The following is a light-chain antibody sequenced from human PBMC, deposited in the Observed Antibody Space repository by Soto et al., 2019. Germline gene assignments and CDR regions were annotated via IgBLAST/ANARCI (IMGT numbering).Light chain of an antibody. CDR2: NTS. CDR1: SSNIGSHT. Sequence: QSVLTQPPSASGTPGQRVTISCSGSSSNIGSHTVNWYQQLPGTAPRLLIYNTSQRPSGVPDRFSGAKSGTSASLAISGLRSDDEADYYCAAWDDRLSAVVFGGGTKLTVL. CDR3: AAWDDRLSAVV. J-gene: IGLJ2*01. V-gene: IGLV1-44*01.